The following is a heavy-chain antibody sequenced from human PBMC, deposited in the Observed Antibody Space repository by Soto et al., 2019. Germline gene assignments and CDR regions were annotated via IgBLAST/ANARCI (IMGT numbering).Heavy chain of an antibody. D-gene: IGHD3-10*01. V-gene: IGHV4-39*01. J-gene: IGHJ4*02. CDR1: GGSISSSSYY. CDR3: ATTIQLPFDY. Sequence: PSETLSLTCTVSGGSISSSSYYWGWIRQPPGKGLEWIGSIYYSGSTYYNPSLKSRVTISVDTSKNQFSLKLSSVTAADTAVYYCATTIQLPFDYWGQGTLVTVS. CDR2: IYYSGST.